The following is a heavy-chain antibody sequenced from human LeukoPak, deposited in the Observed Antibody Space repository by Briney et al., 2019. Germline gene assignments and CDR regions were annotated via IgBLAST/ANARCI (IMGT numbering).Heavy chain of an antibody. J-gene: IGHJ5*02. CDR2: INHGGST. Sequence: SETLSLTCAVCGVSFSGHYWNWLRQPPGKGLEWVGEINHGGSTNYNPSLKSRVTISVDTSQNQFSLKLSSVTAADTAVYYCAREGYSSSYLFDPWGQGTLVTVSS. CDR3: AREGYSSSYLFDP. CDR1: GVSFSGHY. V-gene: IGHV4-34*01. D-gene: IGHD6-13*01.